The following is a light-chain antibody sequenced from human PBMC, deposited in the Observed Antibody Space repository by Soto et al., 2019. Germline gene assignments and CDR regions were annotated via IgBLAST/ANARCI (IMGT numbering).Light chain of an antibody. J-gene: IGKJ1*01. Sequence: DIQMTQSPSSLSASVRDRVTITCRASQSISSFLNWYQQKPGKAPKLLIYAASSLQSGIPSRLSGSGSGTDFTLTISSLQPEDFATYYCQHSYGSWWTFGQGTKVEIK. CDR2: AAS. CDR3: QHSYGSWWT. V-gene: IGKV1-39*01. CDR1: QSISSF.